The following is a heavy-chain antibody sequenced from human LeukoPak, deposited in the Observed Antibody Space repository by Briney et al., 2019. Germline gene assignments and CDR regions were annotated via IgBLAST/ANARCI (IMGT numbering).Heavy chain of an antibody. CDR3: ARGRAVAGTGNNYFDY. CDR2: ISSSSSTI. V-gene: IGHV3-48*02. Sequence: GGSLRLSCAASGFTFSSYAMSWVRQAPGKGLEWVSYISSSSSTIYYADSVKGRFTISRDSAKNSLYLQMNSLRDEDTAVYYCARGRAVAGTGNNYFDYWGQGTLVTVSS. CDR1: GFTFSSYA. J-gene: IGHJ4*02. D-gene: IGHD6-19*01.